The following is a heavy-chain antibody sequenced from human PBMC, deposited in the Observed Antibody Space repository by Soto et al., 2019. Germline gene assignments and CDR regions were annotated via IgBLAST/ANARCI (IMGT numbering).Heavy chain of an antibody. J-gene: IGHJ4*02. CDR2: ISYDGSNK. V-gene: IGHV3-30*18. CDR3: AKRPHQGRDY. CDR1: GFTFSSYG. Sequence: QVQLVESGGGVVQPGRSLRLSCAASGFTFSSYGMHWVRQAPGKGLEWVAVISYDGSNKYYADSVKGRFTISRDNSKNTLYLQMNSLRAEDTAVYYCAKRPHQGRDYCGQGTLVTVSS.